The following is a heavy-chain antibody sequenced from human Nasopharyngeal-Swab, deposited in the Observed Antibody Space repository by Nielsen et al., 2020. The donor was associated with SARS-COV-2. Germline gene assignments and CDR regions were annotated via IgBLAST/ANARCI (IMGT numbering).Heavy chain of an antibody. CDR2: INTNTGNP. CDR3: AGVRDAYYDFWSGYGMDV. V-gene: IGHV7-4-1*02. Sequence: WVRQAPGQGLEWMGWINTNTGNPTYAQGFTGRFVFSLDTSVSTAYLQISSLKAEDTAVYYCAGVRDAYYDFWSGYGMDVWGQGTTVTVSS. D-gene: IGHD3-3*01. J-gene: IGHJ6*02.